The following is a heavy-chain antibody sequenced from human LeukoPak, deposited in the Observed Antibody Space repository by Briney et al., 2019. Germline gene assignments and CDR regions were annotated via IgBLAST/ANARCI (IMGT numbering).Heavy chain of an antibody. V-gene: IGHV1-18*01. CDR1: GYTFTDYS. CDR3: ARNPRKDIVVVVAGYYYGMDV. D-gene: IGHD2-15*01. CDR2: ISGYNGNT. Sequence: ASVKVSCKASGYTFTDYSVTWVRQAPGQGLEWMGWISGYNGNTNYAQNLQGRVTMTTDTSTSTAYMELRSLRSDDTAVYYCARNPRKDIVVVVAGYYYGMDVWGQGTTVTVSS. J-gene: IGHJ6*02.